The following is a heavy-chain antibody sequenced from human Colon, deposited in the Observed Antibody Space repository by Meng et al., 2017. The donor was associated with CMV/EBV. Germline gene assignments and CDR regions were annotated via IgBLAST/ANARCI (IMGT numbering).Heavy chain of an antibody. V-gene: IGHV3-53*01. D-gene: IGHD1-7*01. J-gene: IGHJ4*02. CDR1: GFTFSSYT. Sequence: GESLKISCATSGFTFSSYTMHWVRQAPGKGLEWVSLIYAVGTPYYADSVKGRFTISRDNDKNIIDLQMSSLTADDTAIYYCVTGTTGYFDLWGQGTLVTVSS. CDR2: IYAVGTP. CDR3: VTGTTGYFDL.